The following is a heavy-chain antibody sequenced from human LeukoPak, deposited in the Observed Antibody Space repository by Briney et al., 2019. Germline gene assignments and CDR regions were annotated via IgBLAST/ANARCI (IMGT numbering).Heavy chain of an antibody. Sequence: GGSLRLSSAASGFTFSSYGMHWVRQAPGKGLEWVAFIRYDGSNKYYADSVKGRFTISRDNSKNTLYLQMNSLRAEDTAVYYCAKEPYGSGSYYFDYWGQGTLVTVSS. CDR1: GFTFSSYG. D-gene: IGHD3-10*01. CDR3: AKEPYGSGSYYFDY. V-gene: IGHV3-30*02. J-gene: IGHJ4*02. CDR2: IRYDGSNK.